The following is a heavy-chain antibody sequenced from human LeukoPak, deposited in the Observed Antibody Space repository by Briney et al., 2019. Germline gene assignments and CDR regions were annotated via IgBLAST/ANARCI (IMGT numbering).Heavy chain of an antibody. V-gene: IGHV4-61*02. J-gene: IGHJ5*02. D-gene: IGHD3-10*01. CDR3: ARDRLRFGELLAWFDP. CDR1: GGSISSGSYY. Sequence: SQTLSLTCTDSGGSISSGSYYWSWIRQPAGKGLEWIGRIYTSGSTNYNPSLKSRVTISVDTSKNQFSLKLSSVTAADTAVYYCARDRLRFGELLAWFDPWGQGTLVTVSS. CDR2: IYTSGST.